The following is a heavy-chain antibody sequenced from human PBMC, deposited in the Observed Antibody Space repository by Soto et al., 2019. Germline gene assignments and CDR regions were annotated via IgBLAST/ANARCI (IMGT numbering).Heavy chain of an antibody. CDR2: ISAYNGNT. Sequence: QVQLVQSGAEVKKPGASVKVSCKASGYTFTSYGISWVRQAPGQGLEWMGWISAYNGNTNYPQKLQGRSTMTTDTTTSTAYMELRSLRSDNTAVYYCARDRRLRQPNRFDPRGQGTLVTVSS. CDR1: GYTFTSYG. D-gene: IGHD3-16*01. J-gene: IGHJ5*02. V-gene: IGHV1-18*01. CDR3: ARDRRLRQPNRFDP.